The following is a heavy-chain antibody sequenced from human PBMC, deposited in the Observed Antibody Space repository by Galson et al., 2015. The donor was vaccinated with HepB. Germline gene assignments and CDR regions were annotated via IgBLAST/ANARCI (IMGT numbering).Heavy chain of an antibody. CDR2: IYPTNSDT. CDR1: GYSFSSYW. J-gene: IGHJ4*02. D-gene: IGHD1-1*01. Sequence: QSGAEVKTPGEALRISCKGSGYSFSSYWIGWVRQMPGKGLEWMGFIYPTNSDTKYSPSFQGQVTISADKSIRTAYLQWSRLKASDTAMYYCARHVAGKLERRLDYWGQGTLVTVSS. V-gene: IGHV5-51*01. CDR3: ARHVAGKLERRLDY.